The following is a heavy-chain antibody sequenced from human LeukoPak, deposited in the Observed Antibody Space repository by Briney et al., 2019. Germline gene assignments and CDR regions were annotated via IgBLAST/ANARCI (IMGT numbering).Heavy chain of an antibody. V-gene: IGHV3-48*03. CDR1: GFPFHFYE. CDR2: IGASGTTR. Sequence: GGSLRLSCVVSGFPFHFYELNWVRQAPGKGLEWASNIGASGTTRYYADSVKGRFTISRDNAKNSLYLQMNSLRAEDTAVYYCARRSEFGVLYYMDVWGKGTTVTVSS. J-gene: IGHJ6*03. D-gene: IGHD3-16*01. CDR3: ARRSEFGVLYYMDV.